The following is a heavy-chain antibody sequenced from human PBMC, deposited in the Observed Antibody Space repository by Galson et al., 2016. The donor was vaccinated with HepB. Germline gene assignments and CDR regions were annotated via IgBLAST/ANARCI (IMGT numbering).Heavy chain of an antibody. V-gene: IGHV3-21*01. CDR2: ISYSSSYM. CDR3: ARDRGGGAPKLVIFDY. J-gene: IGHJ4*02. CDR1: GFTISGHY. Sequence: SLRLSCAASGFTISGHYMSWVRQAPGKGLEWVSSISYSSSYMPYADAVKGRFTISRDNAKNSLYLQMNSLGAEDTAVYFCARDRGGGAPKLVIFDYWGQGTLVTVSS. D-gene: IGHD3-16*01.